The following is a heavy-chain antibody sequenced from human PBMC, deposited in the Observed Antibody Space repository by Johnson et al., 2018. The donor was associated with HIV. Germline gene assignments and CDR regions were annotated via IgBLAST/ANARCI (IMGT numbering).Heavy chain of an antibody. V-gene: IGHV3-11*04. D-gene: IGHD2-8*01. CDR2: ISSSGSTI. J-gene: IGHJ3*02. CDR3: ASALCTWGAFDI. Sequence: QEQLVESGGGVVQPGRSLRLSCAASGFTFSDYYMSWIRQAPGKGLEWVSYISSSGSTIYYADSVKGRFTISRDNANNSLYLQMNSLRAEDTAVYYCASALCTWGAFDIWGQGTMVTVSS. CDR1: GFTFSDYY.